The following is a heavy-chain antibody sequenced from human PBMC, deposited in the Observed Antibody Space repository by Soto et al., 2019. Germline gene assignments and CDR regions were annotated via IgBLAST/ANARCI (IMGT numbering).Heavy chain of an antibody. D-gene: IGHD2-15*01. Sequence: GGSLRLSCEASGFPFDNYAMSWVRQAPGKGLEWVSAISGGSPKEFYAESVKGRFTISRDNSKNTLYLQMNSLRAEDTAVYYCAKTKVYCSGGSCPNWFDPWGQGTLVTVSS. V-gene: IGHV3-23*01. CDR1: GFPFDNYA. J-gene: IGHJ5*02. CDR2: ISGGSPKE. CDR3: AKTKVYCSGGSCPNWFDP.